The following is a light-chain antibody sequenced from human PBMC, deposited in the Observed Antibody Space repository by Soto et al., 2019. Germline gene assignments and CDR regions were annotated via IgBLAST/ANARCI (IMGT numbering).Light chain of an antibody. CDR1: NIGRKS. CDR3: QVWDISSDHVV. Sequence: SYELTQPPSVSVAPGQTARITCGGNNIGRKSVHWYQQKPGQAPLLVVYDDSDRPSGIPERFSGSNSANTATLTISRVEAGDEADYYCQVWDISSDHVVFGGGTKLTV. CDR2: DDS. V-gene: IGLV3-21*02. J-gene: IGLJ2*01.